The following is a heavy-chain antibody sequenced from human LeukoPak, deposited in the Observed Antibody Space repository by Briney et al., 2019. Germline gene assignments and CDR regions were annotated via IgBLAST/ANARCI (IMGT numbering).Heavy chain of an antibody. CDR1: GGSISSYY. J-gene: IGHJ4*02. CDR3: ARHDYGDYDFDY. V-gene: IGHV4-59*08. CDR2: IYYSGST. D-gene: IGHD4-17*01. Sequence: SKTLSLTCTVSGGSISSYYWSWIRQPPGKGLEWIGYIYYSGSTNYNPSLKSRVTISVDTSKNQFSLKLSSVTAADTAVYYCARHDYGDYDFDYWGQGTLVTVSS.